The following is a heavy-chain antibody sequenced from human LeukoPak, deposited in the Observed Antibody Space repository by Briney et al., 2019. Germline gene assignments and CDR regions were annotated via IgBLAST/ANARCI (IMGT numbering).Heavy chain of an antibody. CDR1: GFTFSSYA. Sequence: PGGSLRLSCAASGFTFSSYAMSWVRQAPGKGLEWVSAISGSGGSTYYADSVKGRFTISRDNSKNTLYLQMNSLRAEDTAVYYCARAGEIAAAGTLYNWVDPWGQGTLVTVSS. CDR3: ARAGEIAAAGTLYNWVDP. J-gene: IGHJ5*02. D-gene: IGHD6-13*01. V-gene: IGHV3-23*01. CDR2: ISGSGGST.